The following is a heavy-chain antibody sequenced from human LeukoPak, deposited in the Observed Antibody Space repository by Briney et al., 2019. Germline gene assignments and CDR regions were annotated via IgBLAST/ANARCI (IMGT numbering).Heavy chain of an antibody. Sequence: GGSLRLSCAASGFTFSSYEMNWVRQAPGKGLEWVSAISGSGGSTYYADSVKGRFTISRDNSKNTLYLPMNSLRAEDKAVYYCAKYRSGWYRVFDYWGQGTLVTVSS. V-gene: IGHV3-23*01. CDR2: ISGSGGST. J-gene: IGHJ4*02. D-gene: IGHD6-13*01. CDR1: GFTFSSYE. CDR3: AKYRSGWYRVFDY.